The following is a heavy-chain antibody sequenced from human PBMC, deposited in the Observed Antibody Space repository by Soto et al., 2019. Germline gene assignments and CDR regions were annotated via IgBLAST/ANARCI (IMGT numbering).Heavy chain of an antibody. CDR3: ASEFPYYVSSDSYLDY. D-gene: IGHD3-16*01. CDR2: TYYRSRWYN. CDR1: GDSVSGNTAA. J-gene: IGHJ4*02. V-gene: IGHV6-1*01. Sequence: PSQTLSLTCAISGDSVSGNTAAWNWIRQSPWRGLEWLGRTYYRSRWYNDYAVSVKSRITVTPDTSKNQFSLHLNSVTPEEKAVYYCASEFPYYVSSDSYLDYWGQGALVTVSS.